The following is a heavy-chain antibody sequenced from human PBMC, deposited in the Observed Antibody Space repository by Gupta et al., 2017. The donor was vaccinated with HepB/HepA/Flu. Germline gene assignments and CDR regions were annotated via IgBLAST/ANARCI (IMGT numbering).Heavy chain of an antibody. D-gene: IGHD5-18*01. J-gene: IGHJ4*02. CDR3: ARDPDTSQKIDY. CDR1: GSTVSAYY. Sequence: QVRLLESGGDLVKPGGSLSIPCPAFGSTVSAYYMSWVRQAPGKRLGWIAYISNSGTALYYADSVKGRFAVSRDNAKNSFYLQMNSLRAEDTAIYYCARDPDTSQKIDYWGQGTLVTVSS. CDR2: ISNSGTAL. V-gene: IGHV3-11*04.